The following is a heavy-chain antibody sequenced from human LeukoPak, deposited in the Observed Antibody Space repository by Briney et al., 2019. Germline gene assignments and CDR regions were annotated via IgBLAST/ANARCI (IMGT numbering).Heavy chain of an antibody. Sequence: GASVKVSCKASGYTFTSYYMHWVRQAPGQGRDGMGIINPRGGSTSYAQKFQGRVTMTSDTSTSTVYLELSSLRPADTAVYYCARGYYYDSSGYYPGSFDIWGQGTMVTVSS. D-gene: IGHD3-22*01. J-gene: IGHJ3*02. CDR1: GYTFTSYY. V-gene: IGHV1-46*01. CDR3: ARGYYYDSSGYYPGSFDI. CDR2: INPRGGST.